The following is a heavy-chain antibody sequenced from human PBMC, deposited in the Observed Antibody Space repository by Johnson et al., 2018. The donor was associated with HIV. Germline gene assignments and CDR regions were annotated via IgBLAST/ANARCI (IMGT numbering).Heavy chain of an antibody. J-gene: IGHJ3*02. CDR1: GFTFDDYG. Sequence: VQLVESGGGVVRPGGSLRLSCAASGFTFDDYGMSWVRQAPGQGLAWVSGINWNGGSTGYADSVKGRFTISRDNAKNSLYLQMNSLRPEDTALYYCAKDDQNYYGSGSYYDAFDIWGQGTMVTVSS. D-gene: IGHD3-10*01. CDR3: AKDDQNYYGSGSYYDAFDI. CDR2: INWNGGST. V-gene: IGHV3-20*04.